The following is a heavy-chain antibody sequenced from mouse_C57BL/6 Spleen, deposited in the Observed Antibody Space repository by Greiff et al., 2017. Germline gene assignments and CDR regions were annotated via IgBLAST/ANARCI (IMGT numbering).Heavy chain of an antibody. V-gene: IGHV1-82*01. D-gene: IGHD1-1*01. CDR3: ARSSYYYGISYEYAMDY. CDR2: IYPGDGDT. CDR1: GYAFSSSW. J-gene: IGHJ4*01. Sequence: QVQLQQSGPELVKPGASVKISCKASGYAFSSSWMNWVKQRPGKGLEWIGRIYPGDGDTNYNGKFKGKATLTVDKSSSTAYMQLSSLTSEDSAVYCCARSSYYYGISYEYAMDYWGQGTSVPVSS.